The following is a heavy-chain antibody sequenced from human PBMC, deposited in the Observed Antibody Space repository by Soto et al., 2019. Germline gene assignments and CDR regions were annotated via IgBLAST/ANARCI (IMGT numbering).Heavy chain of an antibody. CDR3: ARDTNGLHY. J-gene: IGHJ4*02. V-gene: IGHV3-74*01. CDR2: ISTDGSIT. Sequence: EVQLVESGGGLVQPGGPLRLSCAASGLIFSNYKMHWVRQAPGKGLVWVSRISTDGSITDYADSVKGRFTVSRDNAKNTLYLQMNSLRVDDTAVYYCARDTNGLHYWGQGTLVTVSS. CDR1: GLIFSNYK. D-gene: IGHD2-8*01.